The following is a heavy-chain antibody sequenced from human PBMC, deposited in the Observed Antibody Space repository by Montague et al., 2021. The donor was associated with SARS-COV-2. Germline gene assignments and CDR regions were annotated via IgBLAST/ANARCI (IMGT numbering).Heavy chain of an antibody. D-gene: IGHD2-21*02. CDR1: GGSFSGYY. J-gene: IGHJ6*02. Sequence: SETLSLTCVVYGGSFSGYYWSWIRQPPGKGLEWIGEINHSGSTNYNPSLKGRVGISLDTSKNQVSLNLRSVAAADTAVYYCAREVVHVDVLTDIPKVLYYGLDVWGQGTTVVVSS. CDR3: AREVVHVDVLTDIPKVLYYGLDV. CDR2: INHSGST. V-gene: IGHV4-34*01.